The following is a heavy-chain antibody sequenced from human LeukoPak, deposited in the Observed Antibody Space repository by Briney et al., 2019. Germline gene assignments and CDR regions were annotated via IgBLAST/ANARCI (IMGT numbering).Heavy chain of an antibody. V-gene: IGHV4-61*02. CDR2: IYTSGST. D-gene: IGHD3-3*01. J-gene: IGHJ4*02. Sequence: PSETLSLTCTVSGGSISSGSYYWSWIRQPAGKGLEWIGRIYTSGSTNYNPSLKSRVTISVDTSKNQFSLKLSSVTAADTAVYYCAREGANYDFWSGYYGYWGQGTLVTVSS. CDR1: GGSISSGSYY. CDR3: AREGANYDFWSGYYGY.